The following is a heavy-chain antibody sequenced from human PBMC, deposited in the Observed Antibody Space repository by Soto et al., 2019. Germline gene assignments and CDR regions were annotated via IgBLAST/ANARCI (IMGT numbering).Heavy chain of an antibody. D-gene: IGHD3-3*01. Sequence: PGGSLRISCAASGFTFSSYVMHWVRQAPGKGLERLAVISYDGSNKDYADSVKGRFSISRDNSENTLYLQMNSLRAEDTAIYYCTRDRGGTEFWIGYPTGWFEPWGQGISVTVSS. CDR2: ISYDGSNK. V-gene: IGHV3-30*03. CDR3: TRDRGGTEFWIGYPTGWFEP. J-gene: IGHJ5*02. CDR1: GFTFSSYV.